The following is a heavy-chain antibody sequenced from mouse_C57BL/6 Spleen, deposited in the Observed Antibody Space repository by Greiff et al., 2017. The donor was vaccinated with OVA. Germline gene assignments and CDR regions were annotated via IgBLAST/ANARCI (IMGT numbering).Heavy chain of an antibody. CDR1: GFTFSDYY. J-gene: IGHJ4*01. V-gene: IGHV5-16*01. CDR3: ARDLTAMDY. Sequence: EVKLVESEGGLVQPGSSMKLSCTASGFTFSDYYMAWVRQVPEKGLEWVANINYDGSSTYYLDSLKSRFIISRDNAKNILYLQMSSLKSEDTATYYCARDLTAMDYWGQGTSVTVSS. D-gene: IGHD2-12*01. CDR2: INYDGSST.